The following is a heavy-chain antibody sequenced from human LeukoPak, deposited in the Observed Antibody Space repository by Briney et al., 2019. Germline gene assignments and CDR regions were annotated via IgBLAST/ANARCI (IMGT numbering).Heavy chain of an antibody. J-gene: IGHJ4*02. CDR2: INPSGGST. Sequence: ASVKVSCKSCGYTFTSYYMHWVRQAPGQGLEWMGIINPSGGSTSYAQKFQGRVTMTRDTSTSTVYMELSSLRSEDTAVYYCARDSAHGDYVAFDYWGQGTLVTVPS. CDR3: ARDSAHGDYVAFDY. CDR1: GYTFTSYY. V-gene: IGHV1-46*01. D-gene: IGHD4-17*01.